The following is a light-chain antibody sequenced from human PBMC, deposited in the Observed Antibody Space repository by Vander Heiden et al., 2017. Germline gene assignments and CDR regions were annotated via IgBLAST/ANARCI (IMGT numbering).Light chain of an antibody. V-gene: IGLV2-8*01. CDR2: DVN. CDR1: SSDVGKYNH. CDR3: SSNAGSNKWV. Sequence: QSALTQPPSASGSPGQSVTISCTGTSSDVGKYNHVSWYQQHPGKAPKLMIYDVNRRASGVPLRFSGSKSATTESLTVSGLQAEDEAVYDCSSNAGSNKWVFGGGTRLTVL. J-gene: IGLJ3*02.